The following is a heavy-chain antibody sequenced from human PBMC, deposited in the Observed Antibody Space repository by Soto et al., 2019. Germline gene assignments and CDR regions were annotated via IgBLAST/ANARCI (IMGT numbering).Heavy chain of an antibody. CDR1: GFRFSSSW. D-gene: IGHD3-16*01. Sequence: EVQLVESGGGLVQPGGSLRLSCAGSGFRFSSSWMSWIRQAPGKGLEWVAHINQGGSQKYYVDSAKGRFTISRDNAKTSLYLHMNNLRAEDTATYYCASWADAADEDYFHHWGQSTLVTVSS. V-gene: IGHV3-7*03. CDR3: ASWADAADEDYFHH. CDR2: INQGGSQK. J-gene: IGHJ1*01.